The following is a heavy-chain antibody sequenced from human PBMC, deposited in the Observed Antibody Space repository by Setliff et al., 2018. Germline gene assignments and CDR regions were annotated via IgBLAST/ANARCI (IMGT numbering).Heavy chain of an antibody. CDR1: GDSISSYF. CDR3: ARGSFPYDNSGFDY. J-gene: IGHJ4*02. CDR2: FYISGTT. V-gene: IGHV4-4*07. D-gene: IGHD3-22*01. Sequence: SETLSLTCSASGDSISSYFWTWIRQPAGKGLEWIGRFYISGTTTYNPSLKSRVTMSADTSKNQFSLKLSSVTAADTAVCYCARGSFPYDNSGFDYWGQGTLVTVSS.